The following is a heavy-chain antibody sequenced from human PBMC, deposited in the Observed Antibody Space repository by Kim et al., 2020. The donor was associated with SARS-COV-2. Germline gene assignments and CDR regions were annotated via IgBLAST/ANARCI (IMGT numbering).Heavy chain of an antibody. CDR2: IYPGDSDT. CDR1: GYSFTSYW. J-gene: IGHJ3*02. CDR3: ATRSGYSSSWAKTSLKAFDI. V-gene: IGHV5-51*01. Sequence: GESLKISCKGSGYSFTSYWIGWVRQMPGKGLEWMGIIYPGDSDTRYSPSFQGQVTISADKSISTAYLQWSSLKASDTAMYYCATRSGYSSSWAKTSLKAFDIWGQGTMVTVSS. D-gene: IGHD6-13*01.